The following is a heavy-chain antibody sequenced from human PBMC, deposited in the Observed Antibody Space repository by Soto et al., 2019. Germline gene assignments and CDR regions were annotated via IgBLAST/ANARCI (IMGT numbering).Heavy chain of an antibody. CDR2: IYPGDSDT. J-gene: IGHJ6*02. V-gene: IGHV5-51*01. CDR1: GYSFTSYW. Sequence: PGESLKISCKGSGYSFTSYWIGWARQMPGKGLEWMGIIYPGDSDTRYSPSFQGQVTISADKSISTAYLQWSSLKASDTAMYYCAKTAAGGKNYYGMYVWGQGTTVTVSS. D-gene: IGHD6-13*01. CDR3: AKTAAGGKNYYGMYV.